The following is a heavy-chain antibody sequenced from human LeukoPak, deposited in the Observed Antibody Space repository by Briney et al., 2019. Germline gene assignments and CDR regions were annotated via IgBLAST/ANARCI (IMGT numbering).Heavy chain of an antibody. J-gene: IGHJ4*02. CDR1: GYTFTSYG. Sequence: GASVKVSCKASGYTFTSYGISWVRQAPGQGLEWMGWISAYNGNTNYAQKLQGRVTMTTDTSTSTAYKELRSLRSDDTAVYYCARTKGDFWSGYSPDYWGQGTLVTVSS. CDR2: ISAYNGNT. D-gene: IGHD3-3*01. V-gene: IGHV1-18*01. CDR3: ARTKGDFWSGYSPDY.